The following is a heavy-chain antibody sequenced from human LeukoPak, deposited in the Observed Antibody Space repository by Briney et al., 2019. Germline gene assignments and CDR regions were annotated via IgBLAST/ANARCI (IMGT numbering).Heavy chain of an antibody. V-gene: IGHV4-59*08. CDR2: IYYSGST. D-gene: IGHD1-1*01. Sequence: SETLSLTCTVSGGSISSYYWSWIRQPPGKGLEWIGYIYYSGSTNYNPSLKSRVTISVDTSKNQFSLKLSSVTAADTAVYYCARVEAGFHDYWGQGTIVTVSS. CDR1: GGSISSYY. CDR3: ARVEAGFHDY. J-gene: IGHJ4*02.